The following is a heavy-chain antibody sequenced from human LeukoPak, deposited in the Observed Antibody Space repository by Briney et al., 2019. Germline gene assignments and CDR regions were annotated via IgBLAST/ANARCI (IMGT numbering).Heavy chain of an antibody. CDR2: IKSKTDGGTT. CDR1: GFSFGDYA. J-gene: IGHJ5*02. D-gene: IGHD6-6*01. V-gene: IGHV3-15*01. CDR3: TTKYNWNDV. Sequence: PGGSLRLSCTASGFSFGDYAMNWVRQAPGKGLEWVGRIKSKTDGGTTDYAAPVKGRFTISRDDSKNTLYLQMNSLKTEDTAVYYCTTKYNWNDVWGQGTLVTVSS.